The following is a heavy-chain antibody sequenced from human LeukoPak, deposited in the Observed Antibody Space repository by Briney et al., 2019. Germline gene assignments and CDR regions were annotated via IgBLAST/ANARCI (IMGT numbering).Heavy chain of an antibody. D-gene: IGHD1-26*01. V-gene: IGHV1-46*01. CDR1: VYTFTSYY. Sequence: ASVKVSCKAAVYTFTSYYMHWVRQAPGQGLEWMGIINPSGGSTSYAQKFQERVTITTDMYTSTAYMELSSMRSEDTAVYYCAAVISYSGSYYSDYWGQGTLVTVSS. CDR3: AAVISYSGSYYSDY. CDR2: INPSGGST. J-gene: IGHJ4*02.